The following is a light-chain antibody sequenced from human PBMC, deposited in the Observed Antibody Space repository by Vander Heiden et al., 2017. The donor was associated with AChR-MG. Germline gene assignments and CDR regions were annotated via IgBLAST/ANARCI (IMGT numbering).Light chain of an antibody. V-gene: IGLV1-44*01. CDR1: SSNFGRNT. CDR2: DND. J-gene: IGLJ2*01. Sequence: QSVLSQPPSTSGTPGQRLTIPCSGSSSNFGRNTVHWYQQCPGTAPNLLVYDNDQRPTGVPDRFSASKSGTSASLAISGLQSEDEAVYHCAAWDDSLNGVVFGGGTTLTVL. CDR3: AAWDDSLNGVV.